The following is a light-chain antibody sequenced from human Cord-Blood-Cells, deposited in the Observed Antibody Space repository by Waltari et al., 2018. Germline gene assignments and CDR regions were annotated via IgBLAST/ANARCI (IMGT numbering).Light chain of an antibody. CDR3: SSYAGSNYV. V-gene: IGLV2-8*01. J-gene: IGLJ1*01. CDR2: EVS. Sequence: QSALTQPPSASGSPGQSVTISCTGTISAAGGYNYLSWYQQHPGKAPKLMIYEVSKRPSGVPDRFSGSKSGNTASLTVSGLQAEDEADYYCSSYAGSNYVFGTGTKVTVL. CDR1: ISAAGGYNY.